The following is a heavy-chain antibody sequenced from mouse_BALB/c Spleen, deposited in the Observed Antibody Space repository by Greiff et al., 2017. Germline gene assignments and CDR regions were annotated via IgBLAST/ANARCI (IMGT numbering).Heavy chain of an antibody. J-gene: IGHJ3*01. CDR3: ARESFYYDYLAY. V-gene: IGHV5-6-3*01. CDR1: GFTFSSYG. D-gene: IGHD2-4*01. CDR2: INSNGGST. Sequence: EVKLMESGGGLVQPGGSLKLSCAASGFTFSSYGMSWVRQTPDKRLELVATINSNGGSTYYPDSVKGRFTISRDNAKNTLYLQMSSLKSEDTAMYYCARESFYYDYLAYWGQGTLVTVSA.